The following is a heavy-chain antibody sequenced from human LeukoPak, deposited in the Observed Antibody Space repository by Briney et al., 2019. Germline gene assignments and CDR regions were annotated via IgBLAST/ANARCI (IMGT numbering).Heavy chain of an antibody. J-gene: IGHJ4*02. D-gene: IGHD2-2*01. CDR2: IYPGDSDT. V-gene: IGHV5-51*01. CDR1: GYSFSNYW. CDR3: ARHRSRYCSSTSCYGPYYFDY. Sequence: GESLKISCKGSGYSFSNYWIVWVRQMPGKGLEWMGIIYPGDSDTRYSPSFQGQVTISADKSISTAYLQWSSLKASDTAMYYCARHRSRYCSSTSCYGPYYFDYWGQGTLVTVSS.